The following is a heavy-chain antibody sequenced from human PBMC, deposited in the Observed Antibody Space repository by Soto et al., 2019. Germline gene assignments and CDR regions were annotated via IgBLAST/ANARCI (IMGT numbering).Heavy chain of an antibody. V-gene: IGHV3-13*01. CDR3: VRDVGGYFNY. Sequence: CEASGFPFSSYDMHWVRQTAGKGLEWVLSVGTAGDTYYPDSAKGRFTISRENAKNSLYLQMSSLKVEDTAVYYCVRDVGGYFNYWGQGILVTVSS. CDR1: GFPFSSYD. CDR2: VGTAGDT. J-gene: IGHJ4*02. D-gene: IGHD2-15*01.